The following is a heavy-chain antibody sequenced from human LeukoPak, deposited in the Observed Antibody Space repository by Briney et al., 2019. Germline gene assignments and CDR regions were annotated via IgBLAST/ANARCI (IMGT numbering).Heavy chain of an antibody. CDR1: GFPFIEYS. CDR3: ARDHNYAFAN. D-gene: IGHD1-1*01. Sequence: GGSLRLSCTASGFPFIEYSMNWVRQAPGKGLEWISYIGIESGNTKYAESGRGRFTISADKAKHSLYLQMNSLRVKATAVYYCARDHNYAFANWGQGTLVS. V-gene: IGHV3-48*01. CDR2: IGIESGNT. J-gene: IGHJ4*02.